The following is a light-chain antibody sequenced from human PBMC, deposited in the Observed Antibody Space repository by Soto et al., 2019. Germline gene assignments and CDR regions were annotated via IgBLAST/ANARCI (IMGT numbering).Light chain of an antibody. Sequence: EIVMTRSPATLSVSPLQIFTFPFLASQRVSRNLAWYQQQTAQDATLLIYDASTRATGIPARFSGSGSETAFTLTTSSMQSEDYAIYYCQQHNNWHPWTFGQGTKVDIK. J-gene: IGKJ1*01. CDR3: QQHNNWHPWT. CDR1: QRVSRN. V-gene: IGKV3-15*01. CDR2: DAS.